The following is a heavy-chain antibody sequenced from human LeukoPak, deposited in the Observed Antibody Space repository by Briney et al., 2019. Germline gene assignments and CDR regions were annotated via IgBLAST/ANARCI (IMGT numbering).Heavy chain of an antibody. J-gene: IGHJ4*02. Sequence: GGSLRLSCVVSGLTFTSYTMDWVRQAPGKGLEWLSSISSSSNDIYYADSVKGRFTISRDNAKDSVLLQMNSLRAEDTAVCYCARGPYGSGYYLDYWGQGTLVTVSS. V-gene: IGHV3-21*01. D-gene: IGHD3-10*01. CDR2: ISSSSNDI. CDR1: GLTFTSYT. CDR3: ARGPYGSGYYLDY.